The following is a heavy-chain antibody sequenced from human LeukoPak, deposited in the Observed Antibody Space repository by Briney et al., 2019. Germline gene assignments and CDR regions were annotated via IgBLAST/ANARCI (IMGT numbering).Heavy chain of an antibody. D-gene: IGHD3-10*01. CDR2: MNPNSGNT. Sequence: ASVKVSCKASGYTFTSYDINWVRQATGQGLEWMGWMNPNSGNTGYAQKFQGRVTMIRNTSISTAYMELSSLRSEDTAVYYCARGYYYGSGSTDAFDIWGQGTMVTVSS. CDR3: ARGYYYGSGSTDAFDI. J-gene: IGHJ3*02. CDR1: GYTFTSYD. V-gene: IGHV1-8*01.